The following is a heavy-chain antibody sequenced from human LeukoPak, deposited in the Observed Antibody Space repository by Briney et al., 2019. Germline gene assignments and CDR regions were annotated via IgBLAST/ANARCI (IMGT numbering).Heavy chain of an antibody. CDR2: IYPGNSDT. D-gene: IGHD4-23*01. CDR3: AREGAVGESYFRH. V-gene: IGHV5-51*01. Sequence: GAALKISCKGSGSGFTNDWIGWVRRMPGKGVGGMAIIYPGNSDTRYSPSFQGQVTISADKSISTAYLQWSSLKASDTAMYYCAREGAVGESYFRHWGQGTLVTVSS. CDR1: GSGFTNDW. J-gene: IGHJ1*01.